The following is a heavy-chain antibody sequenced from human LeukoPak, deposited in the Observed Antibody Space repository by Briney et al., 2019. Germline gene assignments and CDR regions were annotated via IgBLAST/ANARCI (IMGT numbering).Heavy chain of an antibody. D-gene: IGHD1-26*01. Sequence: SETLSLTCTVSGGSISSYYWSWIRQPPGKGLEWIGYIYYSGSINYNPSLKSRVTISVDTSKNQFSLKLSSVTAADTAVYYCARDHSGSYRRRAFDIWGQGTMVTVSS. J-gene: IGHJ3*02. CDR1: GGSISSYY. CDR3: ARDHSGSYRRRAFDI. V-gene: IGHV4-59*01. CDR2: IYYSGSI.